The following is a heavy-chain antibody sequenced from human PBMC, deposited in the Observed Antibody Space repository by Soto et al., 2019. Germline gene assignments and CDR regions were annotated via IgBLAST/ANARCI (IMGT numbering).Heavy chain of an antibody. CDR1: GYTFTSYG. CDR2: ISAYNGNT. D-gene: IGHD2-2*01. CDR3: ARTNVVVPAVKAKGNYSYCYYYGMYV. Sequence: QVQLVQSGAEVKKPGASVKVSCKASGYTFTSYGISWVRQAPGQGLEWMGWISAYNGNTNYAQKLQGRVTMTTDTSTRTAYRELRNLRSDDPAVYYCARTNVVVPAVKAKGNYSYCYYYGMYVRGQGTTVTGSS. J-gene: IGHJ6*02. V-gene: IGHV1-18*01.